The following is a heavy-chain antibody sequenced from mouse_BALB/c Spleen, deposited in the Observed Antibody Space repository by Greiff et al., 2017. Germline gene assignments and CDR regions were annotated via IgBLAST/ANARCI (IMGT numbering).Heavy chain of an antibody. CDR3: ARSGPYYAMDY. Sequence: VQLQQSGPELVKPGASVKMSCKASGYTFTSYVMHWVKQKPGQGLEWIGYINPYNDGTKYNEKFKDKATLTSDKSSSTAYMELSSLTSEDAAVYYCARSGPYYAMDYWGQGTSVTVSS. V-gene: IGHV1-14*01. CDR1: GYTFTSYV. J-gene: IGHJ4*01. CDR2: INPYNDGT. D-gene: IGHD3-1*01.